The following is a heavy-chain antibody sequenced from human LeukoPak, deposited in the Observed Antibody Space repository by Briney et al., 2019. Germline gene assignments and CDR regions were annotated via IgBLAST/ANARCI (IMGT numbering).Heavy chain of an antibody. J-gene: IGHJ5*02. V-gene: IGHV3-30*15. CDR1: GFTFSSYA. Sequence: GGSLRLSCAASGFTFSSYAMHWVRQAPGKGLEWVAVISYDGSNKYYADSVKGRFTISRDNSKNTLYLQMSSLRAEDTAVYYCARAWYVSGYSSGWYPWWFDPWGQGTLVTVSS. CDR2: ISYDGSNK. D-gene: IGHD6-19*01. CDR3: ARAWYVSGYSSGWYPWWFDP.